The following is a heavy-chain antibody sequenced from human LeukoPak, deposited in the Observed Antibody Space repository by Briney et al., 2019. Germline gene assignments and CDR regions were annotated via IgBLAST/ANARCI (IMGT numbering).Heavy chain of an antibody. CDR2: INPNSGGT. Sequence: ASVKVSCKASGYTFTGYYMHWVRQAPGQGLEWMGWINPNSGGTNYAQKFQGRVTMTRDTPISTAYMELSRLRSDDTAVYYCARDHEWLYYFDYWGQGTLVPSPQ. CDR3: ARDHEWLYYFDY. D-gene: IGHD5-12*01. J-gene: IGHJ4*02. V-gene: IGHV1-2*02. CDR1: GYTFTGYY.